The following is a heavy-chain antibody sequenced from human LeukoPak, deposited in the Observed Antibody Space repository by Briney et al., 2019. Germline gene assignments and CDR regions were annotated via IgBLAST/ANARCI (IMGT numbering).Heavy chain of an antibody. CDR2: IYYSGST. CDR1: GGSISSYY. J-gene: IGHJ4*02. D-gene: IGHD3-10*01. CDR3: AGGYYYGSGSTDY. V-gene: IGHV4-59*12. Sequence: SETLSLTCTVSGGSISSYYWSWIRQPPGKGLEWIGYIYYSGSTNYNPSLKSRVTISVDTSKNQFSLKLSSVTAADTAVYYCAGGYYYGSGSTDYWGQGTLVTVSS.